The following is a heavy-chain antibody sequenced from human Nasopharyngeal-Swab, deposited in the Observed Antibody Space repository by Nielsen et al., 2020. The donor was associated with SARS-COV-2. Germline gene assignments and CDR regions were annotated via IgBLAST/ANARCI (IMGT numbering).Heavy chain of an antibody. CDR3: VKYGSG. CDR2: IDNDGRRT. V-gene: IGHV3-74*01. Sequence: GESLKISCAASGFSFSTYWMDWVRQAPGKGPEWVLRIDNDGRRTFYADLVKGRFTISRDNTKNTLYLQMNSLSAEDTALYYCVKYGSGWGQGTLVTVSS. CDR1: GFSFSTYW. J-gene: IGHJ4*02. D-gene: IGHD6-19*01.